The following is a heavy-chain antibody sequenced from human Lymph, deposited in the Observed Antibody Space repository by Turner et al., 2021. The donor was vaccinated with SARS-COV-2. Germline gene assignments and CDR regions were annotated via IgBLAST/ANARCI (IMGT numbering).Heavy chain of an antibody. Sequence: EVQLVVSGGGLVKPGGSLRLSCAASGFTFSTYCMNWVRQAPGKGLEWISSISSSSRYIYYADSEKGRFTISRDDAKNSLYLQMNSLRAEDTAVYYCARDIPTTADYFDYWGQGTLVTVSS. V-gene: IGHV3-21*01. CDR3: ARDIPTTADYFDY. CDR2: ISSSSRYI. J-gene: IGHJ4*02. D-gene: IGHD4-17*01. CDR1: GFTFSTYC.